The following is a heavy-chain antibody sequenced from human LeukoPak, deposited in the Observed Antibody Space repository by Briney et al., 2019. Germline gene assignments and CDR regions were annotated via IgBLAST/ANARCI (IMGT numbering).Heavy chain of an antibody. CDR2: IWYDGSKT. D-gene: IGHD1-26*01. J-gene: IGHJ4*02. CDR1: GFTFSSYA. CDR3: AKDVAASGTNFDC. V-gene: IGHV3-30*02. Sequence: TGGSLRLSCSASGFTFSSYAMHWVRQSPGKGLEWVAFIWYDGSKTYYADSVKGRFIVSRDNSENTLYLQMNSLRAEDTAAYYCAKDVAASGTNFDCWGQGTLVTVSS.